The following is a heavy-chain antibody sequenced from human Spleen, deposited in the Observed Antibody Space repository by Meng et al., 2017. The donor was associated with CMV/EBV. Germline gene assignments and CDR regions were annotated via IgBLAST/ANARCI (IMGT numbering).Heavy chain of an antibody. Sequence: ASVKVSCKASGYTFTGYYIHWVREAPGQGLEWMGRINPNLGDTIYAQKFQGRVTMTRDTSISTAYMELNSLTSDDTAMYYCARDADACSGGACPSWWLDPWGQGTLVTVSS. J-gene: IGHJ5*02. CDR1: GYTFTGYY. CDR2: INPNLGDT. V-gene: IGHV1-2*06. CDR3: ARDADACSGGACPSWWLDP. D-gene: IGHD2-15*01.